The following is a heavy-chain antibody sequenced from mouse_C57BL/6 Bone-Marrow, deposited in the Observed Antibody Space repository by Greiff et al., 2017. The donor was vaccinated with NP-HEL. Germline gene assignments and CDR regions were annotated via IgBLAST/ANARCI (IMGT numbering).Heavy chain of an antibody. J-gene: IGHJ1*03. Sequence: VKLQQPGAELVKPGASVKLSCKASGYTFTSYWMHWVKQRPGQGLEWIGMIHPNSGSTNYNEKFKSKATLTVDKSSSTAYMQLSSLTSEDSAVYYCEADFHWYFEVWGTGTTVTVSS. CDR2: IHPNSGST. CDR1: GYTFTSYW. V-gene: IGHV1-64*01. CDR3: EADFHWYFEV.